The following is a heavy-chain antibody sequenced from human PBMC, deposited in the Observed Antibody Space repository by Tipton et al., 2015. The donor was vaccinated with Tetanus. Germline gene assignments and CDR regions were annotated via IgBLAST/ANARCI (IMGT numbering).Heavy chain of an antibody. J-gene: IGHJ1*01. CDR3: ARGSSDWSWYLQH. V-gene: IGHV4-59*09. Sequence: SPKSRVTMSGDTSKNQFSLKLTSVTAADTAVYYCARGSSDWSWYLQHWGQGTLVTVSS. D-gene: IGHD6-19*01.